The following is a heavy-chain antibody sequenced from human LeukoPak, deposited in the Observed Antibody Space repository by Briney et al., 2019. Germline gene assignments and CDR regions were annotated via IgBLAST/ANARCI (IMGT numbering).Heavy chain of an antibody. CDR2: IYTSGNT. CDR3: AREFGPGYETDY. CDR1: SRSITIGCYY. Sequence: SQTRSLTSTVSSRSITIGCYYRSWIRHPAGKGLDWSGRIYTSGNTNYNPSLKSRVTMSVDTSKNQFCLKLSSVTAADTAVYYCAREFGPGYETDYWGQGTLVTVSS. V-gene: IGHV4-61*02. D-gene: IGHD5-12*01. J-gene: IGHJ4*02.